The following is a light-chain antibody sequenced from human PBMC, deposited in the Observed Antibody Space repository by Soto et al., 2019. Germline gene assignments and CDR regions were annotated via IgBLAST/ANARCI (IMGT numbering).Light chain of an antibody. CDR2: AAS. J-gene: IGKJ4*01. CDR3: QETFSTPSFT. CDR1: QSISNY. V-gene: IGKV1-39*01. Sequence: DIQMTQSPSSLSASVGDGVTITCRASQSISNYVNWYQQKPGKAPKLLTYAASRLQSGVPSRFSGTGSRTDFTLTISSLQPEDFATYYCQETFSTPSFTFGGGTKVDIK.